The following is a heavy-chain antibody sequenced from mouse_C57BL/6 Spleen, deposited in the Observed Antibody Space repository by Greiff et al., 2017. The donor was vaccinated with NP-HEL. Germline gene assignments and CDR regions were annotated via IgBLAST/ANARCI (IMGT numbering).Heavy chain of an antibody. Sequence: QVQLQQPGAELVRPGTSVKLSCKASGYTFTSYWMHWVKQRPGQGLEWIGVIDPSDSYTNYNQKFKGKATLTVDTSSSTAYMQLSSLTSEDSAVYYCAKEGDPPRDYAMDYWGQGTSVTVSS. CDR2: IDPSDSYT. J-gene: IGHJ4*01. V-gene: IGHV1-59*01. CDR1: GYTFTSYW. D-gene: IGHD3-3*01. CDR3: AKEGDPPRDYAMDY.